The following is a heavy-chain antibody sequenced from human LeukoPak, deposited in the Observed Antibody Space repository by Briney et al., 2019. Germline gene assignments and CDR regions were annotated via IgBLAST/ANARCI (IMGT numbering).Heavy chain of an antibody. Sequence: PSETLSLTCTVSGGSISSYYWSWIRQPPGKGLEWIGYIYYSGSTNYNPSLKSRVTISVDTSKNQFSLKLSSVTAADTAVYYCARFGVAPHDYWGQGTLVTVSS. CDR2: IYYSGST. CDR3: ARFGVAPHDY. J-gene: IGHJ4*02. D-gene: IGHD3-3*01. CDR1: GGSISSYY. V-gene: IGHV4-59*08.